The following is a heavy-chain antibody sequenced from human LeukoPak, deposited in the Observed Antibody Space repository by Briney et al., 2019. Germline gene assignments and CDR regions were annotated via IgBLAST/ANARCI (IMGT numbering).Heavy chain of an antibody. V-gene: IGHV3-23*01. CDR1: GFTFSTCA. CDR2: ISGSGGST. D-gene: IGHD2-2*01. Sequence: PGGSLRLSCAASGFTFSTCAMGWVRQAPGKGLGWVSAISGSGGSTFYADSVKGRFTISRDNSKNTVYLQMSGLRAEDTALYYCAKAHSSPTSCSRTDYWGQGTLVTVSS. CDR3: AKAHSSPTSCSRTDY. J-gene: IGHJ4*02.